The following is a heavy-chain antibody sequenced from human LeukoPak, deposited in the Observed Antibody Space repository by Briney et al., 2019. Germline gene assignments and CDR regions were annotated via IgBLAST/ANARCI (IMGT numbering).Heavy chain of an antibody. Sequence: GESLKISCKGSGYSFTSYWISWVRQMPGKGLEWMGRIDPSDSYTNYSPSYQGHVTISADKSISTAYLQWSSLKASDTAMYYCASLRGGNYYYGMDVWGKGTTVTVSS. CDR3: ASLRGGNYYYGMDV. CDR1: GYSFTSYW. V-gene: IGHV5-10-1*01. J-gene: IGHJ6*04. D-gene: IGHD3-10*01. CDR2: IDPSDSYT.